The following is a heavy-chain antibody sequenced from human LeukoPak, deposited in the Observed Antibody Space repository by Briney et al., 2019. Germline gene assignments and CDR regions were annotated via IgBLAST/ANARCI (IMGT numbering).Heavy chain of an antibody. CDR2: ITDSGNT. Sequence: GGSLRLSCAASGFAFSNYGMSWVRQAQGEGLEWVSAITDSGNTFYADSVKGRFTISRDNSRNTLYLQMNSLRAEDTAVYYCANWYYYENGAYWCWGQGTLVTVSS. CDR1: GFAFSNYG. D-gene: IGHD3-22*01. V-gene: IGHV3-23*01. J-gene: IGHJ4*02. CDR3: ANWYYYENGAYWC.